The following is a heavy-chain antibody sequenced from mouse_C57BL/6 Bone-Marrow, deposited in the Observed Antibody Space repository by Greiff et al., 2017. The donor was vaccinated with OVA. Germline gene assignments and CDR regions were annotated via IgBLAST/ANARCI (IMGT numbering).Heavy chain of an antibody. CDR1: GYTFTDYY. D-gene: IGHD2-3*01. CDR2: IFPGSGST. J-gene: IGHJ4*01. Sequence: QVQLQQSGPELVKPGASVKISCKASGYTFTDYYINWVKQRPGQGLEWIGWIFPGSGSTYYNEKFKGKATLTVDKSSSTAYMLLSSLTSEDSAVYYCAGFYGGYPYCYAMDYWGQGTSVTVSS. V-gene: IGHV1-75*01. CDR3: AGFYGGYPYCYAMDY.